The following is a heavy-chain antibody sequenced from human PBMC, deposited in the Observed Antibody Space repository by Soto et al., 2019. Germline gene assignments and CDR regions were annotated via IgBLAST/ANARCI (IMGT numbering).Heavy chain of an antibody. Sequence: ETLSLTCTVSGGSISSYYWSWIRQPPGKGLEWIGYIYYSGSTNYNPSLKSRVTISVDTSKNQFSLKLSSVTAAYTAVYYCAXXXXXXXGGXCXTLFDYWGQGTLVTVSS. CDR3: AXXXXXXXGGXCXTLFDY. V-gene: IGHV4-59*01. CDR1: GGSISSYY. CDR2: IYYSGST. J-gene: IGHJ4*02. D-gene: IGHD2-15*01.